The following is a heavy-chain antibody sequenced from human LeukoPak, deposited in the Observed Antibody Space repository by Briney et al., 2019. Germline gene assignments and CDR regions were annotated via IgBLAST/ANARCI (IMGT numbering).Heavy chain of an antibody. D-gene: IGHD1-26*01. J-gene: IGHJ4*02. CDR3: AKVPSKLVGATKGYFDY. CDR1: GFTFSSYA. Sequence: GGSLRLSCAASGFTFSSYAMSWVRQAPGKGLEWVSAISSSGGSTYYADSVKGRFTISRDNSKNTLYLQMNSLRAEDTAVYYCAKVPSKLVGATKGYFDYWGQGTLVTVSS. V-gene: IGHV3-23*01. CDR2: ISSSGGST.